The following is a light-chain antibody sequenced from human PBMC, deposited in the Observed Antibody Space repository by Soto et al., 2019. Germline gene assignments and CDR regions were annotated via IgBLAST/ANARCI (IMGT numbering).Light chain of an antibody. J-gene: IGKJ4*01. CDR1: QILLSSSDNRNY. V-gene: IGKV4-1*01. CDR2: WAS. CDR3: QTYYRVTLT. Sequence: DVVMTQCPDSLALSLGDSSTINCKSSQILLSSSDNRNYLAWFQQKVGQPPKLLIRWASTRESGVTDRFSASGSATDFTLNINRLQAEDVAVYYCQTYYRVTLTFGGGTQVDI.